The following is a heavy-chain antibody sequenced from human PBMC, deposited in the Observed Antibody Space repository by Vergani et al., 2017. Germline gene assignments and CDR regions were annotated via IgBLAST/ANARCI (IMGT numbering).Heavy chain of an antibody. CDR1: GFSIDNGYY. Sequence: QVQLQESGPGLVKPSETLSLTCAVSGFSIDNGYYWDWIRQPPGKGLEWIGSIYRTGRTHFNPSLKSRVTISVDTSNNHFSLRINSLTAADTAVYYCARRSGIVYDIFSGTQYFFDFWGQEALVTVSS. V-gene: IGHV4-38-2*01. CDR2: IYRTGRT. D-gene: IGHD3-9*01. CDR3: ARRSGIVYDIFSGTQYFFDF. J-gene: IGHJ4*02.